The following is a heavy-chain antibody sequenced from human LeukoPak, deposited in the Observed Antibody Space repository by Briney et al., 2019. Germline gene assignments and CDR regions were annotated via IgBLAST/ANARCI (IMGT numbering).Heavy chain of an antibody. J-gene: IGHJ4*02. Sequence: GGSLRLSCTGSQLIFSKYGLNWVRQSPGKGLEWISSITRSGSNIDYADSVRGRFTISRDNAKNSLFLHMTSLRVEDTAVYYCARLTIYDDTDYWGQGTLVTVSS. V-gene: IGHV3-48*03. CDR3: ARLTIYDDTDY. CDR2: ITRSGSNI. D-gene: IGHD3-3*01. CDR1: QLIFSKYG.